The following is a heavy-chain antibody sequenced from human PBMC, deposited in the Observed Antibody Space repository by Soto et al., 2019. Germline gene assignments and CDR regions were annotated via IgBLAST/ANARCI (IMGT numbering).Heavy chain of an antibody. CDR1: GLSFRNYW. CDR2: INTDGTYT. V-gene: IGHV3-74*01. J-gene: IGHJ4*02. CDR3: AGFGYDWNGWD. D-gene: IGHD1-20*01. Sequence: QLVESGGGLVQPGGSLRLSCVASGLSFRNYWVHWVRQAPGKGLEWVSRINTDGTYTSNADPVKGRFTISRDNAKNTLYLHINSLRVEDTALYFCAGFGYDWNGWDWGPGTLVTVSS.